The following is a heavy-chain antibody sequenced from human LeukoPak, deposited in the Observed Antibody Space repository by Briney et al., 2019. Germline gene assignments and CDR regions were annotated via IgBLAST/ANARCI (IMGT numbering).Heavy chain of an antibody. CDR1: RFTFSSYW. J-gene: IGHJ4*02. CDR2: IKQDGSEK. D-gene: IGHD3-10*01. CDR3: ARARDGYYGSGKNYYFDY. Sequence: GGSLRLSCAASRFTFSSYWMSWVRQAPGKGLEWVANIKQDGSEKYYVDSVKGRLTISRDNAKNSLYLQMNSLRAEDTAVYYCARARDGYYGSGKNYYFDYWGQGTLVTVSS. V-gene: IGHV3-7*03.